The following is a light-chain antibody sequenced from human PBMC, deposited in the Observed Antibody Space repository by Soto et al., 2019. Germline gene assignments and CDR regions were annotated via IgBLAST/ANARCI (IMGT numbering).Light chain of an antibody. V-gene: IGKV3-15*01. CDR1: QSVSSS. CDR3: QQYINWPRT. CDR2: GAS. J-gene: IGKJ1*01. Sequence: EIVMTQSPATLSVSPGERATLSCRASQSVSSSLGWYQQKPGQAPRLLIYGASTRATGIPARFSGSGSGTEFTLIISSLQSEDFAVYYCQQYINWPRTFGQGTKV.